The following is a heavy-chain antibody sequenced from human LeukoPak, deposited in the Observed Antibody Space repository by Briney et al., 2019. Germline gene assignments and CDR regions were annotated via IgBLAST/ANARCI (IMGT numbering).Heavy chain of an antibody. CDR2: ISGGSRAI. J-gene: IGHJ4*02. D-gene: IGHD3-10*01. CDR1: GFTFSSYS. CDR3: AIASHYGSGSYYFDY. Sequence: GGSLRLSCAASGFTFSSYSMDWVRQAPGKGLEWVASISGGSRAIYYADSVKGRFTTSRDNAKNSLYLQMNSLRAEDTAVYYCAIASHYGSGSYYFDYWGQGTLVTVSS. V-gene: IGHV3-48*01.